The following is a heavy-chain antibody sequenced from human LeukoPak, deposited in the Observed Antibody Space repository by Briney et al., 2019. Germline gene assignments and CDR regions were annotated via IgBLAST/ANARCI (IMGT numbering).Heavy chain of an antibody. CDR3: AKSKFQLLYLDY. CDR1: GFTFSTYA. V-gene: IGHV3-23*01. D-gene: IGHD2-2*02. J-gene: IGHJ4*02. Sequence: GSLSLSCAASGFTFSTYAMNWVRQAPGKGLEWVSAISGSGGTTYYADSVKGRFTISRDNSKNTLYLQMNSLRAEDTAVYYCAKSKFQLLYLDYWGQGTLVTVSS. CDR2: ISGSGGTT.